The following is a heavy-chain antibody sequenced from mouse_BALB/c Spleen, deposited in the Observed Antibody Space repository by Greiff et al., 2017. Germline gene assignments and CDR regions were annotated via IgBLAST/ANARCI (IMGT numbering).Heavy chain of an antibody. CDR1: GFTFSDYY. D-gene: IGHD1-1*01. CDR3: ARRPYEDAMDY. CDR2: ISDGGSYT. Sequence: EVHLVESGGGLVKPGGSLKLSCAASGFTFSDYYMYWVRQTPEKRLEWVATISDGGSYTYYPDSVKGRFTISRDNAKNNLYLQMSSLKSEDTAMYYCARRPYEDAMDYWGQGTSVTVSS. J-gene: IGHJ4*01. V-gene: IGHV5-4*02.